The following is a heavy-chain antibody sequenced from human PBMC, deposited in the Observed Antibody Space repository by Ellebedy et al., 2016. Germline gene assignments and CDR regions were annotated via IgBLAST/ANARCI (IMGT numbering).Heavy chain of an antibody. V-gene: IGHV4-34*01. Sequence: SETLSLTXAVYGGSFSGYYWSWIRQPPGKGLEWIGEINHSGSTNYNPSLKSRVTISVDTSKNQFSLKLSSVTAADTAVYYCARVGTMIVVVPNPYWYFDLWGRGTLVTVSS. CDR2: INHSGST. J-gene: IGHJ2*01. CDR1: GGSFSGYY. CDR3: ARVGTMIVVVPNPYWYFDL. D-gene: IGHD3-22*01.